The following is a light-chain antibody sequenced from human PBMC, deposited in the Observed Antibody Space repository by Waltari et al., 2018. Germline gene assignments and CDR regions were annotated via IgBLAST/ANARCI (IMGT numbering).Light chain of an antibody. V-gene: IGKV1-9*01. CDR1: QGISTS. J-gene: IGKJ4*01. CDR3: QQLYSYPLT. Sequence: DIQLTQSPSFLSASVGDRATITCRASQGISTSLAWYQQKSGKAPKLLIYVASTLQSGVPSRFSGSGSGTEFSLTISALQPEDFATYYCQQLYSYPLTFGGGTKVEI. CDR2: VAS.